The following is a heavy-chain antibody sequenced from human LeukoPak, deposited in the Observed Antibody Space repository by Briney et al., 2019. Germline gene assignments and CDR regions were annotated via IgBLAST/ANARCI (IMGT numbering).Heavy chain of an antibody. CDR3: ARGRMVRGVIITYNWFDP. V-gene: IGHV1-3*01. CDR1: GYTFTSYA. CDR2: INAGNGNT. D-gene: IGHD3-10*01. J-gene: IGHJ5*02. Sequence: ASVKVSCKASGYTFTSYAMHWVRQAPGQRLEWMGWINAGNGNTRYSQKFQGRVTITRDTSASTAYMELSSLRSEDTAVYYCARGRMVRGVIITYNWFDPWGQGTLVTVSS.